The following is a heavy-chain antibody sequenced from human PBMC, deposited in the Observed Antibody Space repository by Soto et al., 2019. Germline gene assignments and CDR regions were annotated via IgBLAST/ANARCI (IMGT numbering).Heavy chain of an antibody. J-gene: IGHJ6*02. CDR2: INPETGGT. CDR3: ARERFQVISDGMDV. Sequence: SVKVPCKASGYTFTGYYVHWVREAPGQGLEWMGWINPETGGTSYAQKFQGWVTLSRNTSINTAYLELSRLRFDDAAVYFCARERFQVISDGMDVWGQGTTVTVSS. CDR1: GYTFTGYY. D-gene: IGHD2-21*01. V-gene: IGHV1-2*04.